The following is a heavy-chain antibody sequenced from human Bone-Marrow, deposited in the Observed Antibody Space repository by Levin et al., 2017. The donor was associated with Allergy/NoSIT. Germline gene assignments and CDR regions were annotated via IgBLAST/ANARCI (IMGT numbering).Heavy chain of an antibody. CDR2: ISGSGGST. Sequence: GGSLRLTCAASGFTFSSYAMSWVRQAPGKGLEWVSAISGSGGSTYYADSVKGRFTISRDNSKNTLYLQMNSLRAEDTAVYYCAKLLVWNTVTTFLGNEDYWGQGTLVTVSS. CDR1: GFTFSSYA. D-gene: IGHD4-17*01. CDR3: AKLLVWNTVTTFLGNEDY. V-gene: IGHV3-23*01. J-gene: IGHJ4*02.